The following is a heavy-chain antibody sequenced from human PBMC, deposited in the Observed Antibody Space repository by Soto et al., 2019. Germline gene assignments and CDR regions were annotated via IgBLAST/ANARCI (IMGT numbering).Heavy chain of an antibody. CDR1: GFSLSTTGVG. CDR2: IYWDDDR. D-gene: IGHD1-1*01. Sequence: QITLMESGPTLVKPTQPLTVTCTFSGFSLSTTGVGVGWFRQPPGQTLEWLAVIYWDDDRRYSPALKSGFTISKDTSRNQVVLTKTNVAPVDTGTYFCAHRQSGPGWNEGVFDYWGQGAPVTVSS. CDR3: AHRQSGPGWNEGVFDY. V-gene: IGHV2-5*02. J-gene: IGHJ4*02.